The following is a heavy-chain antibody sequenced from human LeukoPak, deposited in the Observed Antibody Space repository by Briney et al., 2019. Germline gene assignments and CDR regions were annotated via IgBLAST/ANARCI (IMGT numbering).Heavy chain of an antibody. Sequence: GGSLRLSCAASGFTFSSYGMHWVRQAPGKGLEWVAFIRYDGSNKYYADSVKGRFTISRDNSKNTLYLQMNSLRAEDTAVYYCAREYGYGSGSYPPYYFDYWGQGTLVTVSS. J-gene: IGHJ4*02. CDR2: IRYDGSNK. V-gene: IGHV3-30*02. CDR1: GFTFSSYG. D-gene: IGHD3-10*01. CDR3: AREYGYGSGSYPPYYFDY.